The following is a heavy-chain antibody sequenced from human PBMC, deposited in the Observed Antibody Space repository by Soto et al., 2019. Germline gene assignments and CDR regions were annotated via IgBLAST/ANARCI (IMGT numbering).Heavy chain of an antibody. CDR1: GFTFGSYW. Sequence: EVQLVESGGGLVQPGGSLRLSCAASGFTFGSYWMSWVRQAPGKGPEWVANIKEDESEKYYVDSVKGRFTISRDNARNSLFLQMNSLRAEDTAVYYCGRGYARCDYWGQGTLVTVSS. V-gene: IGHV3-7*03. CDR3: GRGYARCDY. J-gene: IGHJ4*02. CDR2: IKEDESEK. D-gene: IGHD2-2*01.